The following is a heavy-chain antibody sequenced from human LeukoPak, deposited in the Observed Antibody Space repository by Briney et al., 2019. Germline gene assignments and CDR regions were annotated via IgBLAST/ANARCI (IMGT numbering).Heavy chain of an antibody. CDR3: AKDLSMVRGVMYYFDY. J-gene: IGHJ4*02. D-gene: IGHD3-10*01. V-gene: IGHV3-23*01. CDR2: IMGSGGST. CDR1: GFTFSSYA. Sequence: GGSLRLSCAASGFTFSSYAMSWVRQAPGKGLEWVSAIMGSGGSTYYADSVKGRFTISRDNSKNPLYLQMNSLRAEDTAVYYCAKDLSMVRGVMYYFDYWGQGTLVTVSS.